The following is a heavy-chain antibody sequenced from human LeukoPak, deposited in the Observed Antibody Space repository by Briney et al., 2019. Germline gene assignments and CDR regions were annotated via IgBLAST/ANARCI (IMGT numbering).Heavy chain of an antibody. CDR1: GFTFSSYA. CDR2: ISGSGGST. D-gene: IGHD4-23*01. V-gene: IGHV3-23*01. CDR3: AKDALTPRWSYGFDY. J-gene: IGHJ4*02. Sequence: GGSLRLSCAASGFTFSSYAMNWVRQVQEKGLEWVSAISGSGGSTYYADSVEGRLSICRDNSKNTLYLQLNSLRAEDTAVYYCAKDALTPRWSYGFDYWGQGTLVTVSS.